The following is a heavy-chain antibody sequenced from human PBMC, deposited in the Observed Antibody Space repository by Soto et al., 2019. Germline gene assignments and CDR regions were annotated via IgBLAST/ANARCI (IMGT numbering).Heavy chain of an antibody. Sequence: SETLSLTCSVSGGSISSGYYYWSWIRQPPGKGLEWIGNIYYSGNTYYNPSLKSRLIISIDTSKNQFSLKLSSVTAADTAVYYCARKIVGVPAAIGYYYYGMDVWGQGTTVTVSS. J-gene: IGHJ6*02. V-gene: IGHV4-30-4*01. D-gene: IGHD2-2*01. CDR3: ARKIVGVPAAIGYYYYGMDV. CDR1: GGSISSGYYY. CDR2: IYYSGNT.